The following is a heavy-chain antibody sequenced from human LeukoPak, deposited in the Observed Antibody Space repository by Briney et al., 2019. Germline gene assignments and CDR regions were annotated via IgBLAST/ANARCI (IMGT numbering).Heavy chain of an antibody. Sequence: SETLSLTCTVSGDSISSSSFYWGWIRQPPGKGLEWIGSVYHSGSTYYNPSLKSRVTMLVDTSKNQFSLKLTSVTAADTAVYYCARRGYYYDSSGYYLQAYYFDYWGQGTLVTVSS. D-gene: IGHD3-22*01. V-gene: IGHV4-39*07. J-gene: IGHJ4*02. CDR1: GDSISSSSFY. CDR2: VYHSGST. CDR3: ARRGYYYDSSGYYLQAYYFDY.